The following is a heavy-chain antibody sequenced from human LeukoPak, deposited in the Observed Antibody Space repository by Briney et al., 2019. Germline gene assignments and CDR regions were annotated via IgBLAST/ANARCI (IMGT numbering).Heavy chain of an antibody. D-gene: IGHD3-10*01. Sequence: SETLSLTCTVSGGSISSYYWSWIRQPAGKGLEWIGRIYTSGSTNYNPSLKSRVTMSVDTSKNQFSLKLSSVTAADTAVYYCARDRDIWFGELDYMDVWGKGTTVTISS. J-gene: IGHJ6*03. CDR1: GGSISSYY. V-gene: IGHV4-4*07. CDR3: ARDRDIWFGELDYMDV. CDR2: IYTSGST.